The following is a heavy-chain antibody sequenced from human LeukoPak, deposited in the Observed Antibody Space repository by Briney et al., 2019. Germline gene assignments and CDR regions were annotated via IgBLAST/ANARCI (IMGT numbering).Heavy chain of an antibody. CDR1: GGSISSSSYY. V-gene: IGHV4-39*01. D-gene: IGHD3-3*01. CDR2: IYYSGST. Sequence: SETLSLTCTVSGGSISSSSYYWGWIRQPPGKGLEWIGSIYYSGSTYYNPSLKSLVTISVDTSKNQFSLKLSSVTAADTAVYYCARLPKANDFWSGYYTGWFDPWGQGTLVTVSS. CDR3: ARLPKANDFWSGYYTGWFDP. J-gene: IGHJ5*02.